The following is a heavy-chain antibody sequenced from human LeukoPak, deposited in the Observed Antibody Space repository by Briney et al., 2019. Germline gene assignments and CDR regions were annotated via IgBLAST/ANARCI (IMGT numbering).Heavy chain of an antibody. CDR3: AKELEREGY. J-gene: IGHJ4*02. CDR1: GFVFSTYW. D-gene: IGHD1-1*01. Sequence: PGGSLRLSCAASGFVFSTYWMTWVRQAPGKGLEWVSAISGSGGSTYYADSVKGRFTISRDNSKNTLYLQMNSLRAEDTAVYYCAKELEREGYWGQGTLVTVSS. CDR2: ISGSGGST. V-gene: IGHV3-23*01.